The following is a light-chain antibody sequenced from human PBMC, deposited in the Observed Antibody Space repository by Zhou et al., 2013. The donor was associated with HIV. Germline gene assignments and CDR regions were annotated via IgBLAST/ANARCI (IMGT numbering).Light chain of an antibody. Sequence: IVLTQSPGTLSLSPGMRATLSCKTNQRLKFSDLAWYQQKPGQAPRLLIYGASSRATGIPDRFSGSGSGTDFTLTISRLEPEDFAVYYCQQYGSSRTFGQGTKVEIK. CDR2: GAS. CDR3: QQYGSSRT. CDR1: QRLKFSD. J-gene: IGKJ1*01. V-gene: IGKV3-20*01.